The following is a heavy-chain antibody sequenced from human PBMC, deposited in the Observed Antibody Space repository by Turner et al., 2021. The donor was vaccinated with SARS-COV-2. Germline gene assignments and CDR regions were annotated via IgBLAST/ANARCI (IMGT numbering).Heavy chain of an antibody. CDR3: ARDKRYSIDY. CDR2: ISSGSTDI. Sequence: EVRLVESGGGLAQPGGSLRPSCAASGFTFSSYAINWVRQAPGKGLEWLSYISSGSTDIYYADSVRGRFTVSRDNARNSLYLQMNNLRAEDTAVYYCARDKRYSIDYWGQGTLVTVSS. CDR1: GFTFSSYA. V-gene: IGHV3-48*01. J-gene: IGHJ4*02. D-gene: IGHD1-1*01.